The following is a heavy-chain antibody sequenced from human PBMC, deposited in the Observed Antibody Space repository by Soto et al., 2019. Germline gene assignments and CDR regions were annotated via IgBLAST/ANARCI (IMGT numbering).Heavy chain of an antibody. CDR3: ARDLIYCSSTSCYHNWFDP. CDR2: IYYSGST. Sequence: PSETLSLTCTVSGGSISSYYWSWIRQPPGKGLEWIGYIYYSGSTNYPPYLKSRVTISVDTSKNQFSLKLSSVTAAETAVYYCARDLIYCSSTSCYHNWFDPWGQGTLVTVSS. D-gene: IGHD2-2*01. CDR1: GGSISSYY. J-gene: IGHJ5*02. V-gene: IGHV4-59*01.